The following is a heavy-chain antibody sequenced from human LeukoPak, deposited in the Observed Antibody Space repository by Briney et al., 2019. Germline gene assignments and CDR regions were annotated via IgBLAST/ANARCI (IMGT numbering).Heavy chain of an antibody. Sequence: SETLSLTCTVSGGSISSYYWSWIRQPPGKGLEWIGYIYYSGSTNYNPSLKSRVTISVDTSKNQFSLKLSSVTAADTAVYYCARASGSPVRRFDPWGQGTLVTVSP. CDR2: IYYSGST. J-gene: IGHJ5*02. V-gene: IGHV4-59*01. CDR3: ARASGSPVRRFDP. CDR1: GGSISSYY. D-gene: IGHD1-26*01.